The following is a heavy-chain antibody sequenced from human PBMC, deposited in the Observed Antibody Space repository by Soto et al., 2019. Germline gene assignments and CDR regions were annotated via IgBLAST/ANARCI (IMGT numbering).Heavy chain of an antibody. CDR1: GGTFSNYA. CDR3: ARVSSSWYKDYFDY. J-gene: IGHJ4*02. D-gene: IGHD6-13*01. V-gene: IGHV1-69*12. Sequence: QVQLVQSGAEVKKPGSSVKVSCKASGGTFSNYAISWVRQAPGQGLEWMGGIIPIFGTTNYAQRFQGRVTITADESTSTAYMELRSLRSEDTAVYYCARVSSSWYKDYFDYWGQGTLVTFSS. CDR2: IIPIFGTT.